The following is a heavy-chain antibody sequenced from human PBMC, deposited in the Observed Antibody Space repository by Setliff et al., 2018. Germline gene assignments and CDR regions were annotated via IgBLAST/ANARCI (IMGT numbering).Heavy chain of an antibody. V-gene: IGHV4-34*01. J-gene: IGHJ6*02. CDR1: GGSFSTYY. CDR2: INHSGST. CDR3: LQWLAPVGMDV. Sequence: TLSLTCAVYGGSFSTYYWIWIRQPPGKGLEWIGEINHSGSTNYNPSLKSRVTISVDTSKNQVSLTLTSVTAADTAVYYCLQWLAPVGMDVWGQGTTVTVSS. D-gene: IGHD6-19*01.